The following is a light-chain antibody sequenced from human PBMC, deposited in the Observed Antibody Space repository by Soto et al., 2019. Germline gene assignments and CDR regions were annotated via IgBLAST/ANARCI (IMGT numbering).Light chain of an antibody. CDR1: QRIDSY. J-gene: IGKJ1*01. V-gene: IGKV1-39*01. Sequence: DIQMTQSPSSLSASIGDRVTITCRASQRIDSYLSWYQHKPGKAPKLLIYAASTLQSGVPSRFSGSGSGTDFTLTISGLQSEDSATYYCQQSYNTPRTFGLGTRVEIK. CDR2: AAS. CDR3: QQSYNTPRT.